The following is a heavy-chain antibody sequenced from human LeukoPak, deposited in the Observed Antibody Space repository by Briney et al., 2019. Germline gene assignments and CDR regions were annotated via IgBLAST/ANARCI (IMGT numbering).Heavy chain of an antibody. CDR2: VSAYNDNT. CDR1: GYTFTSFG. V-gene: IGHV1-18*01. J-gene: IGHJ4*02. D-gene: IGHD2-2*01. CDR3: AREDACSTSSCYAGY. Sequence: ASVKVSCKASGYTFTSFGISWVRQAPGQGLEWMGWVSAYNDNTNYAQKLQGRFTMTTDTSTSTAYMELRSLKSDDTAVYYCAREDACSTSSCYAGYWGQGTLVTVSS.